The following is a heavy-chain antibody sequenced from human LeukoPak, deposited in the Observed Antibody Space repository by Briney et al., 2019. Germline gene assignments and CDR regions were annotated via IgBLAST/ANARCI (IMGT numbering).Heavy chain of an antibody. J-gene: IGHJ4*02. CDR3: ATGTHPGN. Sequence: GGSLRLSCAASGFTVSNNYMSWVRQAPGKGLEWIAVIYSGGSTFHADSVEGRFIISRDNSKNTLYLQMNSLRVEDTAVYYCATGTHPGNWGQGTLVTVSS. CDR1: GFTVSNNY. V-gene: IGHV3-66*01. D-gene: IGHD1-14*01. CDR2: IYSGGST.